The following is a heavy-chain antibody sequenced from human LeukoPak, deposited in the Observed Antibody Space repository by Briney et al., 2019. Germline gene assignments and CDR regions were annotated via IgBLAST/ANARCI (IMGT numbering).Heavy chain of an antibody. Sequence: KPSETLSLTCTVSGASISSSSYYWGWIRQPPGKGLEWIGSIYYSGSTYYNPSLKSRVTISVDTSKNQFSLKLSSVTAADTAVYYCARSAAAYDAFDIWGQGTMVTVSS. V-gene: IGHV4-39*01. CDR2: IYYSGST. CDR3: ARSAAAYDAFDI. CDR1: GASISSSSYY. J-gene: IGHJ3*02. D-gene: IGHD6-13*01.